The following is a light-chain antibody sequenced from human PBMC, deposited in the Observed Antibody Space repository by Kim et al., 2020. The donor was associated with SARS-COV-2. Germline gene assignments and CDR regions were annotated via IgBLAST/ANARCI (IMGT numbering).Light chain of an antibody. CDR3: QQYDTSPYT. J-gene: IGKJ2*01. CDR2: IAS. Sequence: SSGERATLSCRARRSVSSNYLACYHQRPGQAPRLRIYIASSRATGAPDGLRGSGSGTDFTLTIGRLAPEDSGVFYCQQYDTSPYTFGQGTKVDIK. V-gene: IGKV3-20*01. CDR1: RSVSSNY.